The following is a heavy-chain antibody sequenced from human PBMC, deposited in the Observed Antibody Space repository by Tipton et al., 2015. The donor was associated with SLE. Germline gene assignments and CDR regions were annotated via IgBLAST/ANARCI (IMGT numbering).Heavy chain of an antibody. CDR3: ARELAEYSSSSGLSDYYYYYMDV. J-gene: IGHJ6*03. CDR2: IYTSGST. V-gene: IGHV4-61*02. D-gene: IGHD6-6*01. Sequence: TLSLTCTVSGGSISSGSYYWSWIRQPAGRGLEWIGRIYTSGSTNYNPSLKSRVTISVDTSKNQFSLKLSSVTAADTAVYYCARELAEYSSSSGLSDYYYYYMDVWGKRTTVTVSS. CDR1: GGSISSGSYY.